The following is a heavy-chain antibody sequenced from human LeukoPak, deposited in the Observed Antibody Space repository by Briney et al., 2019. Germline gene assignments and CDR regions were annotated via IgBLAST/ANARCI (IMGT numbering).Heavy chain of an antibody. J-gene: IGHJ4*02. D-gene: IGHD5-18*01. V-gene: IGHV3-7*04. CDR2: IQQDGSEK. CDR1: GFTFSSCA. Sequence: PGGSLRLSCAASGFTFSSCAMSWVRQAPGKGLEWVANIQQDGSEKYYVDSVKGRFTISRDNAKKSLFLQVSSLRGEDTAVYYCARDRGFSYGIDFWGQGTLVTVSS. CDR3: ARDRGFSYGIDF.